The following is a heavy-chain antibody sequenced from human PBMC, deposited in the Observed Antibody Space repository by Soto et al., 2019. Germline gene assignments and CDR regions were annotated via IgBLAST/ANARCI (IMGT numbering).Heavy chain of an antibody. D-gene: IGHD3-16*02. V-gene: IGHV1-18*04. CDR1: VYTFTSYG. CDR3: ARVPANYDYVWGSYRSPFYFDY. J-gene: IGHJ4*01. CDR2: ISAYNGNT. Sequence: XSVKVSCKASVYTFTSYGISWVRQAPGQGLEWMGWISAYNGNTNYAQKLQGRVTMTTDTSTSTAYMELRSLRSDDTAVYYCARVPANYDYVWGSYRSPFYFDYWGHGTLVTVSS.